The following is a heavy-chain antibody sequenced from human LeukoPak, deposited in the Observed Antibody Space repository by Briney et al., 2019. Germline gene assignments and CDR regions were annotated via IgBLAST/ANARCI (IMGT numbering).Heavy chain of an antibody. J-gene: IGHJ4*02. D-gene: IGHD5-12*01. CDR2: INPNSGGT. CDR1: GYTFTGYY. CDR3: ARGSGYDPGSPFDY. Sequence: ASVKVSCKASGYTFTGYYMHWVRQAPGQGLEWMGWINPNSGGTNYAQKFQGWVTMTRDTSISTAYMELSRLRSDDTAVYYCARGSGYDPGSPFDYWGQGTLVTVSS. V-gene: IGHV1-2*04.